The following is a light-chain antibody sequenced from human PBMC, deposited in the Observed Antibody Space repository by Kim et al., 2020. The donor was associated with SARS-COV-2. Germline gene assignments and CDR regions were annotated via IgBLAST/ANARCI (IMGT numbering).Light chain of an antibody. CDR3: GTWDSSLSAGPWV. Sequence: QSVLTQPPSVSAAPGQKVTISCSGSSSNIGNNYVSWYQQLPGTAPKLLIYDNNKRPSGIPDRFSGSKSGTSATLGITGLQTGDEADYYCGTWDSSLSAGPWVFGGGTQLTLL. J-gene: IGLJ3*02. V-gene: IGLV1-51*01. CDR1: SSNIGNNY. CDR2: DNN.